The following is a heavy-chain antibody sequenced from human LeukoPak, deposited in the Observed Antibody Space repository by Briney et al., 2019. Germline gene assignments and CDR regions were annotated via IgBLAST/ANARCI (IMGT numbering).Heavy chain of an antibody. J-gene: IGHJ4*02. CDR3: ARASFQRWLQLGGD. D-gene: IGHD5-24*01. V-gene: IGHV3-33*01. Sequence: GGSLRLSCAASGFTFSSYGMHWVRQPPGKGLEWVALIWYDGSNKYYADSVKGRFTISRDNSKNTLYLQMNSLRAEDTAVYYCARASFQRWLQLGGDWGQGALVTVSS. CDR1: GFTFSSYG. CDR2: IWYDGSNK.